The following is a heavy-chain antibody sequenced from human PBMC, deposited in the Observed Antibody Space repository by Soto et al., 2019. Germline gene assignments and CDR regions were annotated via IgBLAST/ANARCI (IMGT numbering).Heavy chain of an antibody. Sequence: GGSLRLSCAASGFIFRNYGLHWVRQAPGKGLEWVATIWYDGNHEVYADSVKGRFSISRDNSNGTLYLQMTSLSAEDTALYYCARVYGKMVAVSPDFWGQGTLVTVSS. CDR2: IWYDGNHE. J-gene: IGHJ4*02. V-gene: IGHV3-33*01. D-gene: IGHD3-10*01. CDR3: ARVYGKMVAVSPDF. CDR1: GFIFRNYG.